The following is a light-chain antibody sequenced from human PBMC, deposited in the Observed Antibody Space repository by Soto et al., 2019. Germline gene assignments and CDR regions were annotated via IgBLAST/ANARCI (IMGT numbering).Light chain of an antibody. CDR1: SSDVGGYNC. CDR2: DVT. Sequence: QYVLTQPRSVSGSPGQSVTIYCTGTSSDVGGYNCVSWYQHHPGKAPKLMIYDVTKRPSGFPDRFSGSKSCTTASLTSSGLHAEDEADYYCCSYAGTFHVLGSETKLTVL. V-gene: IGLV2-11*01. CDR3: CSYAGTFHV. J-gene: IGLJ1*01.